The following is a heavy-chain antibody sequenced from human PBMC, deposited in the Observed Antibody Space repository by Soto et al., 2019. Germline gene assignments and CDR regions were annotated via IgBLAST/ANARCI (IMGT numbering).Heavy chain of an antibody. V-gene: IGHV3-48*03. J-gene: IGHJ4*02. CDR3: AGYWYANTGYYPAFDY. CDR2: ISSSGGTI. CDR1: GFTFSSYE. D-gene: IGHD3-9*01. Sequence: EVQLVESGGGLVQPGGSLRLSCTASGFTFSSYEMTWVRQAPGKGLEWVSYISSSGGTIHYADSVKGRFTVSRDNAKNSLYLQMNSLRAEDTAVYYCAGYWYANTGYYPAFDYWGQGALVTVSS.